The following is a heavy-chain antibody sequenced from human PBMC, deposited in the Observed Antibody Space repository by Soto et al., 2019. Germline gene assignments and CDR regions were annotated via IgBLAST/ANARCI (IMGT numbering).Heavy chain of an antibody. V-gene: IGHV1-2*02. Sequence: QVQLVQSGAEVREAGAAVRVSCKTSGYIFTDHLIHWVRQSPGQGLQWVGWVHPDSGGTNVAQAFQDRVTMTADTSITTAYMDLARLLPDDTALFYCARGAQGFFPVSGIYFYSDHWGQGTPVTVSS. J-gene: IGHJ4*02. CDR2: VHPDSGGT. D-gene: IGHD3-22*01. CDR1: GYIFTDHL. CDR3: ARGAQGFFPVSGIYFYSDH.